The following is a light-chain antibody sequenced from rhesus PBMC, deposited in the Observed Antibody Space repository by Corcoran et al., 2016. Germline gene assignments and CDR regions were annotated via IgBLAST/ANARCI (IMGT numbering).Light chain of an antibody. CDR3: SSYASSGTFI. V-gene: IGLV2-13*03. CDR2: EVS. J-gene: IGLJ1*01. Sequence: QAAPTQSPSMSGSPGQSVTISCTGTTSDIGGYNRVSWFQQHPGKAPKLIIYEVSKRPSGVSDRISGSKSANTAALTISGLRTEDGADYSCSSYASSGTFIFGSGTRLTVL. CDR1: TSDIGGYNR.